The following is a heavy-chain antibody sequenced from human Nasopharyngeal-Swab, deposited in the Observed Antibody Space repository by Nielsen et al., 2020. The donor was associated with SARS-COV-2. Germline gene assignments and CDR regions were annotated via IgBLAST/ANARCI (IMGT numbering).Heavy chain of an antibody. CDR3: ARVLTRNLVVALVLDAFDI. V-gene: IGHV4-31*03. CDR2: IYYSGST. CDR1: GGSISSGGYY. J-gene: IGHJ3*02. D-gene: IGHD2-15*01. Sequence: SDTLSLTCTVSGGSISSGGYYWSWLRPHPGKGLEWIGYIYYSGSTYYNPSLKSRVTISVDTSKNQFSLKLSSVTAANTAVYYCARVLTRNLVVALVLDAFDIWGQGTMVTVSS.